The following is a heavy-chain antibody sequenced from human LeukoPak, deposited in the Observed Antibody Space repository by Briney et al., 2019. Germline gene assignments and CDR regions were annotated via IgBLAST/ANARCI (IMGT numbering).Heavy chain of an antibody. V-gene: IGHV3-21*01. J-gene: IGHJ4*02. CDR3: ARDRRMRDYGDYGLDY. CDR1: GFTFSSYS. Sequence: AGGSLRLSCAASGFTFSSYSMNWVRQAPGKGLEWVSSISSSSSYIYYADSVKGRSTISRDDAKNSLYLQMNSLRAEDTAVYYCARDRRMRDYGDYGLDYWGQGTLVTVSS. D-gene: IGHD4-17*01. CDR2: ISSSSSYI.